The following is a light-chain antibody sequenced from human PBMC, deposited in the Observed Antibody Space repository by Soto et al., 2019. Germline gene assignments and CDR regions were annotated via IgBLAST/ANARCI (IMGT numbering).Light chain of an antibody. J-gene: IGKJ5*01. CDR1: QSGTRN. V-gene: IGKV3-15*01. CDR2: GAS. Sequence: EIVMTHSAATLSVSPGARATLSCRASQSGTRNLAWYQQRPGQAPRLLISGASTRATGIAARFSGSGSGREFTLTISSLQSEDSALYYCQQYSNWPTFGQGTRLEIK. CDR3: QQYSNWPT.